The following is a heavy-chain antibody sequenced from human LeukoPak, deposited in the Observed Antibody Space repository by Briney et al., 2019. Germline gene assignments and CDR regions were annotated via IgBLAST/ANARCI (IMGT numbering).Heavy chain of an antibody. V-gene: IGHV3-23*01. D-gene: IGHD3-16*02. J-gene: IGHJ4*02. CDR1: GFTFSNYV. CDR2: IIGNGDST. Sequence: PGGSLRLSCVASGFTFSNYVMAWVRQAPGKGLEYVSSIIGNGDSTYYADSVKGRFTISRDNSKNTLYPQMNSLRAEDTAIYYCAKTIVIPIALGVFDYWGQGTLVTVSS. CDR3: AKTIVIPIALGVFDY.